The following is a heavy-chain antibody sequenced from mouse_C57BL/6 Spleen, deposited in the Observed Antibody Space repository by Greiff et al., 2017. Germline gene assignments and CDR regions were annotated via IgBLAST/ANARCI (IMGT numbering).Heavy chain of an antibody. J-gene: IGHJ3*01. D-gene: IGHD3-2*02. V-gene: IGHV1-82*01. CDR1: GYAFSSSW. CDR3: ARGDSSGPAWFAY. Sequence: VQLQQPGPELVKPGASVKISCKASGYAFSSSWMNWVKQRPGKGLEWIGRIYPGDGDTNYNGKFKGKATLTADKSSSTAYMQLSSLTSEDSAVYFCARGDSSGPAWFAYWGQGTLVTVSA. CDR2: IYPGDGDT.